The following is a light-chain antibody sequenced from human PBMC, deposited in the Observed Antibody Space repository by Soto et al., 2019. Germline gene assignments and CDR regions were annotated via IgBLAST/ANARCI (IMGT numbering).Light chain of an antibody. CDR3: HSET. J-gene: IGKJ1*01. CDR1: QSISSW. Sequence: DIQMTQSPSTLSASVGDRVTITCRASQSISSWLAWYQQKPGKAPKLLIYDASSLESGVPSRFRGSGSGTEFTLTISSLQPDDFATYYCHSETFGQGTKVEIK. V-gene: IGKV1-5*01. CDR2: DAS.